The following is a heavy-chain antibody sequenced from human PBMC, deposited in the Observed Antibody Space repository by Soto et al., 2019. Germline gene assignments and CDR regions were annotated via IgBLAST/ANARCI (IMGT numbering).Heavy chain of an antibody. D-gene: IGHD3-3*01. CDR3: AREIHDYYFDY. CDR2: IYYSGST. CDR1: GCSVSSGSYY. V-gene: IGHV4-31*03. Sequence: SETLSLTCTFSGCSVSSGSYYLSWIRQHPGKGLEWIGYIYYSGSTYYNPSLKSRVTISVDTSKNQFSLKLSSVTAADTAVYYCAREIHDYYFDYWGQGTLVTVSS. J-gene: IGHJ4*02.